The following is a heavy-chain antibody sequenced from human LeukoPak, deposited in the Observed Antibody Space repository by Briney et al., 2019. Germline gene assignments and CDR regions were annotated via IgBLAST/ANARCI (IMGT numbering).Heavy chain of an antibody. J-gene: IGHJ1*01. CDR1: GFTFRSYG. D-gene: IGHD4-11*01. CDR3: ATYSTRNAREFQS. Sequence: GGSLRLSCAASGFTFRSYGMHWVRQAPGKGLEWVAVISYDGSNKYYADSVKGRFTISRDNSKNTLYLQMNSLRVEDTAVYYCATYSTRNAREFQSWGQGTLVTVSS. CDR2: ISYDGSNK. V-gene: IGHV3-30*03.